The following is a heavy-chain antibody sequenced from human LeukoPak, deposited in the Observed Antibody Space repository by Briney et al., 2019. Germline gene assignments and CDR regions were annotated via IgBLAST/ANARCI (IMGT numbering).Heavy chain of an antibody. CDR2: MNPNSGNT. V-gene: IGHV1-8*01. D-gene: IGHD5-12*01. Sequence: ASVKVSCKASGYTFTSYDINWVRQAPGQGLEWMGWMNPNSGNTGYAQKFQGRVTMTRNTSISTAYMELSSLRSEDTAVYYCARGQSGYDDFDYWGQGTLVTVSS. CDR1: GYTFTSYD. J-gene: IGHJ4*02. CDR3: ARGQSGYDDFDY.